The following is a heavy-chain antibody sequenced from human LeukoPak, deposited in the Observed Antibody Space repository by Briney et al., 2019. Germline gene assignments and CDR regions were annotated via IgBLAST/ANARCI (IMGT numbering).Heavy chain of an antibody. J-gene: IGHJ4*02. CDR3: AKDPFHWGTIYFDY. CDR1: GFTSSSYA. Sequence: PGGSLRLSCAASGFTSSSYAMSWVRQAPGKGLEWVASVSGDGANTNYSESLKGRFTISRDNSKNTLYLQMNSLTGEDTAICYCAKDPFHWGTIYFDYWGQGALVTVSS. CDR2: VSGDGANT. V-gene: IGHV3-23*01. D-gene: IGHD7-27*01.